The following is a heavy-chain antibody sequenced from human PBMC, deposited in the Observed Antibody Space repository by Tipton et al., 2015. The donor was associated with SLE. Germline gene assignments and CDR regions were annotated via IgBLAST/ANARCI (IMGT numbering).Heavy chain of an antibody. V-gene: IGHV4-39*07. J-gene: IGHJ4*02. CDR3: ASGYSGYKSLDY. CDR2: IYYSGST. CDR1: GGSVSSSNYY. Sequence: TLSLTCTVSGGSVSSSNYYWGSIRQPPLKGLEWIGSIYYSGSTLYNPSLKSRVTISVDTSKNLFSLNLGSVTAADTAVYYCASGYSGYKSLDYWGQGALVTVSS. D-gene: IGHD5-12*01.